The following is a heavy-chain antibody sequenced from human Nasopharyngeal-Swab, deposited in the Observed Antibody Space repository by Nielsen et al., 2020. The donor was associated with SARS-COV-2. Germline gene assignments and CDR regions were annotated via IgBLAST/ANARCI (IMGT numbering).Heavy chain of an antibody. J-gene: IGHJ6*02. CDR2: ISSSSSYI. CDR1: GFTFNNYN. D-gene: IGHD3-3*01. Sequence: GGSLRLTCAASGFTFNNYNFNWVRQAPGKGLEGASSISSSSSYIYYADSVKGRFTISRDNAKNSLYLQMNSLRAEDTAVYYCARDGLDYDFWSAYFMDVWGQGTTVTVSS. CDR3: ARDGLDYDFWSAYFMDV. V-gene: IGHV3-21*01.